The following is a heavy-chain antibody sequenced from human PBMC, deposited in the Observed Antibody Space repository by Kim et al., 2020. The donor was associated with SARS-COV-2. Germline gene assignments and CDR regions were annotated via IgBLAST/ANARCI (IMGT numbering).Heavy chain of an antibody. Sequence: ASVKVSCKASGYTFTSYAMHWVRQAPGQRLEWMGWINAGNGNTKYSQKFQGRVTITRDTSASTAYMELSSLRSEDTAVYYCARTLGNYDILTGYSALGPFDYWGQGTLVTVSS. CDR2: INAGNGNT. CDR3: ARTLGNYDILTGYSALGPFDY. D-gene: IGHD3-9*01. CDR1: GYTFTSYA. V-gene: IGHV1-3*01. J-gene: IGHJ4*02.